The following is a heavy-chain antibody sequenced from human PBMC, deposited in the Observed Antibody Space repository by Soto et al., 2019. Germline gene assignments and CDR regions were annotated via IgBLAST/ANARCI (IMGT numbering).Heavy chain of an antibody. CDR3: AALNYDFWNYYYYGMDV. Sequence: GGSLRLSCSASGFTFSSYAMHWVRQAPGKGLEYVSAISSNGGSIYYADSVKGRFTISRDNSKNTLYLQMSSLRAEDTAVYYCAALNYDFWNYYYYGMDVWGQGTTVTVSS. CDR2: ISSNGGSI. V-gene: IGHV3-64D*06. CDR1: GFTFSSYA. D-gene: IGHD3-3*01. J-gene: IGHJ6*02.